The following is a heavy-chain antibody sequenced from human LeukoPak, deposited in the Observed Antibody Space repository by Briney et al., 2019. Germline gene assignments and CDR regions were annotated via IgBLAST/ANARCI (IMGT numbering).Heavy chain of an antibody. V-gene: IGHV3-23*01. CDR1: GFTFSSYA. J-gene: IGHJ4*02. CDR3: ARPAAAEYYFDY. CDR2: ISGSGGST. D-gene: IGHD6-13*01. Sequence: TGGSLRLSCAASGFTFSSYAMSWVRQAPGKGLEWVSAISGSGGSTYYADSVKGRFTISRDNSKNTLYLQMNSLRAEDTAVYYCARPAAAEYYFDYWGQGTLVTVSS.